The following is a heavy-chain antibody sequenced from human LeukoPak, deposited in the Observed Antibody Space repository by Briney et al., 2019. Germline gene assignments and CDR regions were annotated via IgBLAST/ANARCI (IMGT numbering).Heavy chain of an antibody. D-gene: IGHD2-2*01. CDR3: ASRCGPSCYPFFDY. CDR2: IIPIFGTA. V-gene: IGHV1-69*13. CDR1: GGTFSSYA. J-gene: IGHJ4*02. Sequence: ASVKVSCKASGGTFSSYAISWVRQAPGQGLEWMGGIIPIFGTANYAQKFQGRVTITADESTSTAYMELSSLRSEDTAVYYCASRCGPSCYPFFDYWGQGTLVTVSS.